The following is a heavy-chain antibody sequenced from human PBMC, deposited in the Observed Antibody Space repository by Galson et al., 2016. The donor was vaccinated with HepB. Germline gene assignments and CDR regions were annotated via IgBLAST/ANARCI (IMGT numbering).Heavy chain of an antibody. J-gene: IGHJ6*02. CDR3: AMVLSGTFYHYYGMDV. D-gene: IGHD1-26*01. Sequence: SVKVSCKVSGYTLTESSIHWVRQAPGKGLEWMGGFDPEDDETIYAQKFQGRVTMTEDTSTDTAYMELRSLRSEDTAVYYCAMVLSGTFYHYYGMDVWGQGTTVTVSS. CDR1: GYTLTESS. V-gene: IGHV1-24*01. CDR2: FDPEDDET.